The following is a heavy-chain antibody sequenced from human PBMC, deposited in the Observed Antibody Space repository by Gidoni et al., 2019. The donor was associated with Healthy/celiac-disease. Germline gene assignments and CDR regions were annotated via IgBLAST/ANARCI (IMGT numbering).Heavy chain of an antibody. D-gene: IGHD4-17*01. V-gene: IGHV1-2*02. CDR2: INPNSGGT. CDR3: ARVLYGDYLGGFDP. J-gene: IGHJ5*02. Sequence: QVQLVQSGAEVKKPGASVTVSCTASGYTFTGYYMHWVRQAPGQGLEWMGWINPNSGGTNYAQKFQGRVTMTRDTSISTAYMELSRLRSDDTAVYYCARVLYGDYLGGFDPWGQGTLVTVSS. CDR1: GYTFTGYY.